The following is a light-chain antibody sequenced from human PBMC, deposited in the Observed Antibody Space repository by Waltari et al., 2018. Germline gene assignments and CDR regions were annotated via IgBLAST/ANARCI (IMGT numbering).Light chain of an antibody. J-gene: IGKJ1*01. CDR2: GAS. CDR3: QQYNNWPRT. V-gene: IGKV3-15*01. Sequence: EIVLTQSPAILSVSPGERATLPCRASQSVSSNLAWYQQKPGQAPSLLIYGASTRAPGIPARFSGSGSGTEFTFTISSMQSEDFAVYYCQQYNNWPRTFGQGTKVEIK. CDR1: QSVSSN.